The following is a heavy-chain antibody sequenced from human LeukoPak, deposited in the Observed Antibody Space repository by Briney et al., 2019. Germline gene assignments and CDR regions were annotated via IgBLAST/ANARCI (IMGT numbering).Heavy chain of an antibody. J-gene: IGHJ4*02. Sequence: PGGSLRLSCAASGFTFSSYAMSWVRQAPGKGLDWVSAIIGSGGSTYYADSVKDRFTISRDNSKNTLYLQMNSLRAEDTAVYYCAKDLRIQLWVFDYWGQGTLVTVSS. CDR3: AKDLRIQLWVFDY. CDR1: GFTFSSYA. D-gene: IGHD5-18*01. CDR2: IIGSGGST. V-gene: IGHV3-23*01.